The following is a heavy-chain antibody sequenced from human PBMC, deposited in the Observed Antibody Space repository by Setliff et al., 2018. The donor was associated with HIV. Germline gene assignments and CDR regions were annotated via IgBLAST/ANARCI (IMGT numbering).Heavy chain of an antibody. CDR1: GFTFSTYA. CDR3: AKGEDSSGWWYFDL. V-gene: IGHV3-23*01. J-gene: IGHJ2*01. CDR2: ITAGGGSI. D-gene: IGHD3-22*01. Sequence: GGSLRLSCAVSGFTFSTYAMSWVRQAPGKGLEWVSAITAGGGSIGYADSVKGRFTISRDNAKNSLYLQMNSLRAEDTALYYCAKGEDSSGWWYFDLWGRGTLVTVSS.